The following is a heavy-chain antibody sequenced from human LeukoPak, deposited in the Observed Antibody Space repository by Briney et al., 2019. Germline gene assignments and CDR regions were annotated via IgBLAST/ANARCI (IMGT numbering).Heavy chain of an antibody. CDR3: ARQPLVRDCGGDCEFDY. V-gene: IGHV5-51*01. D-gene: IGHD2-21*02. J-gene: IGHJ4*02. CDR1: GYSFSNYW. CDR2: IYPGDSNT. Sequence: GESLKISCKGSGYSFSNYWIGWVRQMPGKGLEWMGIIYPGDSNTRYSPSFQGQVTISADKSISTAYLQWTSLKASNTAIYYCARQPLVRDCGGDCEFDYWGQGTRVSVSS.